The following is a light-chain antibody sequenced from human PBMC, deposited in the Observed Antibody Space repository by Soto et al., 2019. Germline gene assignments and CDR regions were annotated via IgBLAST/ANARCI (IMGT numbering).Light chain of an antibody. CDR2: DAS. CDR3: QQYDSLPLT. V-gene: IGKV1-33*01. Sequence: DIPMTQSPSSLSASVGDRVTITCQASQDITNYLNWYQHKAGRAPKLLVSDASTLETGVPSRFSGSGSGTHFTFTISSLQPEDFATYYCQQYDSLPLTFAGGTRLEIK. J-gene: IGKJ4*01. CDR1: QDITNY.